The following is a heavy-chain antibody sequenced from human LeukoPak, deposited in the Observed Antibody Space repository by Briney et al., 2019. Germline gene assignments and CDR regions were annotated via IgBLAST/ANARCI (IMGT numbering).Heavy chain of an antibody. V-gene: IGHV4-31*03. D-gene: IGHD2-8*01. CDR3: ARGAYGTTIDY. J-gene: IGHJ4*02. CDR1: GGSISSDCYY. CDR2: IYYSGST. Sequence: SETLSLTCTVSGGSISSDCYYWICIRQHPGKGLEWIGYIYYSGSTYYNPSLKSRVTISVDTSKNQFSLKLSSVTAADSAVYYCARGAYGTTIDYWGQGTLVTVSS.